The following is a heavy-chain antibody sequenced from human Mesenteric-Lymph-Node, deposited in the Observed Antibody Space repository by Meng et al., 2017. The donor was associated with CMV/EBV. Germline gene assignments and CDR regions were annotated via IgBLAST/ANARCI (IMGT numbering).Heavy chain of an antibody. CDR3: ARYTIFGVLFDY. J-gene: IGHJ4*02. Sequence: GESLKISCAASGFTFSNAWMSWVRQAPGKGLEWLSYISTSGSTKDYADSVKGRFTISRDNAKNSLYLQLNSLRAEDTAVYYCARYTIFGVLFDYWGQGTLVTVSS. V-gene: IGHV3-11*04. D-gene: IGHD3-3*01. CDR1: GFTFSNAW. CDR2: ISTSGSTK.